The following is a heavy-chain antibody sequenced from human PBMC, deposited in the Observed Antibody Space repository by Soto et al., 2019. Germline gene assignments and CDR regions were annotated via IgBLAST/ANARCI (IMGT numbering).Heavy chain of an antibody. D-gene: IGHD3-3*01. J-gene: IGHJ6*02. CDR1: GYTFTSYY. Sequence: ASVKVSCKASGYTFTSYYMHWVRQAPGXGLEWMGIISPSGGSTSYAQKFQGRVTMTRDTSTSTVYMELSSLRSEDTAVYYCARGGPSLRFLEWLPLSYYYGMDVWGQGTTVTVSS. V-gene: IGHV1-46*01. CDR3: ARGGPSLRFLEWLPLSYYYGMDV. CDR2: ISPSGGST.